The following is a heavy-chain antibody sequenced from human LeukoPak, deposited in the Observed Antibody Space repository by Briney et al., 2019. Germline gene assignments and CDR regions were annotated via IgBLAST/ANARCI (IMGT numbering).Heavy chain of an antibody. J-gene: IGHJ6*02. Sequence: SVKVSCKASGGTVSSYAISWVRQAPGQGLEWMGGIIPIFGTANYAQKFQGRVTITADESTSTAYMELSSLRSEDTAVYYCARGYCSSTSCYGVYGMDVWGQGTTVTVSS. CDR3: ARGYCSSTSCYGVYGMDV. CDR2: IIPIFGTA. CDR1: GGTVSSYA. D-gene: IGHD2-2*01. V-gene: IGHV1-69*13.